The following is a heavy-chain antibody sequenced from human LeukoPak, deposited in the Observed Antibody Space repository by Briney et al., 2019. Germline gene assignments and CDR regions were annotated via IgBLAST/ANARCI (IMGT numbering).Heavy chain of an antibody. CDR2: IIPIFGTA. J-gene: IGHJ4*02. D-gene: IGHD5-18*01. CDR1: GGTFSSYA. V-gene: IGHV1-69*05. Sequence: ASVKVSCKASGGTFSSYAISWVRQAPGQGLEWMGGIIPIFGTANYAQKFQGRVTITTDQSTSTAYMELSNLRSEDTAVYYCARSSDTAMVTYGNFDYWGQGTLVTVSS. CDR3: ARSSDTAMVTYGNFDY.